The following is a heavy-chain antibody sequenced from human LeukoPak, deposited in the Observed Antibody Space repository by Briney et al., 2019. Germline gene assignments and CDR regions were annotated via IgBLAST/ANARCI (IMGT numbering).Heavy chain of an antibody. V-gene: IGHV3-74*01. D-gene: IGHD3-10*01. CDR1: GFTISSYW. CDR2: IQSDGSST. J-gene: IGHJ3*02. Sequence: GGSLRLSCVASGFTISSYWMHWVRQAPGKGLVWVSRIQSDGSSTSYADSVKGRFTISRDNAKNTLHLQMNSLRAEDTAVYYCARGVLYGSGSYAFDIWGQGTMVTVSS. CDR3: ARGVLYGSGSYAFDI.